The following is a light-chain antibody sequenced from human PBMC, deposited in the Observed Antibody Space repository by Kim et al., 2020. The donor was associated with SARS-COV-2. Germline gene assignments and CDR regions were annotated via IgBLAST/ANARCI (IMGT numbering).Light chain of an antibody. CDR3: QQYNNWSWT. CDR1: QSVSSN. J-gene: IGKJ1*01. Sequence: VSPGERATLSCRASQSVSSNLAWYQQKPGQAPRLLIYGASTRATGIPARFSGSGSGTEFTLTISSLQSEDFAVYYCQQYNNWSWTFGQGTKVEIK. CDR2: GAS. V-gene: IGKV3-15*01.